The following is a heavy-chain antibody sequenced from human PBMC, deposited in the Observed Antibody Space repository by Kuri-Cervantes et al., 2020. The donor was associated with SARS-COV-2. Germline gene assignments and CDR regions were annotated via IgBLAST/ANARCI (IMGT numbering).Heavy chain of an antibody. V-gene: IGHV4-4*07. CDR1: GGSISSYY. Sequence: GSLRLSCTVSGGSISSYYWSWIRQPAGKGLEWIGRIYTSGSTNYNPSLKSRVTMSVDTSKNQFSLKPSSVTAADTAVYYCARTVIYYYYYMDVWGKGTTVTVSS. D-gene: IGHD4-11*01. CDR2: IYTSGST. J-gene: IGHJ6*03. CDR3: ARTVIYYYYYMDV.